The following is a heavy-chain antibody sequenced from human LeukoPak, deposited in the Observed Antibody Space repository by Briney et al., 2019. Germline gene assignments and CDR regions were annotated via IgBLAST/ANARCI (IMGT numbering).Heavy chain of an antibody. CDR1: VGSISSYY. CDR3: ARDVPSYGSWSYYWLAAFDI. D-gene: IGHD3-10*01. Sequence: SETLSLTCTVSVGSISSYYWSWIRQPPGKGLEWLGYIYYSGSTNYNPSLKSRVTISVDTSKNQFSLKLSSVTAADTAVYYCARDVPSYGSWSYYWLAAFDIWGQGTMVTVSS. CDR2: IYYSGST. J-gene: IGHJ3*02. V-gene: IGHV4-59*01.